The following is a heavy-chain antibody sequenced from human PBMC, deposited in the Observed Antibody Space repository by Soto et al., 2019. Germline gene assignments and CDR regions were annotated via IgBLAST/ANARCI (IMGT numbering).Heavy chain of an antibody. V-gene: IGHV1-69*13. D-gene: IGHD3-3*01. J-gene: IGHJ5*02. CDR1: GGTFSSYA. Sequence: GASVKVSCKASGGTFSSYAISWVRQAPGQGLEWMGGIIPIFGTANYAQKFQGRVTITADESTSTAYMELSSPRSEDTAVYYCARHPPTNFWSGYYTGIGGWFDPWGQGTLVTVSS. CDR3: ARHPPTNFWSGYYTGIGGWFDP. CDR2: IIPIFGTA.